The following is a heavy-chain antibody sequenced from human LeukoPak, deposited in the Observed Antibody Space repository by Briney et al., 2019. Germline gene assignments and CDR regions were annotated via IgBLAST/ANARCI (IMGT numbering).Heavy chain of an antibody. CDR1: GFTFSSYA. CDR2: INYDGGST. D-gene: IGHD6-19*01. Sequence: PGGSLRLSCAASGFTFSSYAMSCARQAPGKGLEWVSSINYDGGSTYYADSVKGRFTISRDSSKNTLFLQMNSLRAEDTAVYYCAKHNSASFDYWGQGTLVTVSS. CDR3: AKHNSASFDY. J-gene: IGHJ4*02. V-gene: IGHV3-23*01.